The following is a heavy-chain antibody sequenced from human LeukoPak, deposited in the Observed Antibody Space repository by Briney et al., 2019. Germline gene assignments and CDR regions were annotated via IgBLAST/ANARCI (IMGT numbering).Heavy chain of an antibody. J-gene: IGHJ6*02. CDR2: ISYDGSNK. V-gene: IGHV3-30-3*01. CDR3: ARDERRVMDV. Sequence: PGGSLRLSCAASGFTFSSYAMRWVRQAPGKGLEWVAVISYDGSNKYYADSVKGRFTISRDNSKNTLYLQMNSLRAEDTAVYYCARDERRVMDVWGQGTTVTVSS. CDR1: GFTFSSYA.